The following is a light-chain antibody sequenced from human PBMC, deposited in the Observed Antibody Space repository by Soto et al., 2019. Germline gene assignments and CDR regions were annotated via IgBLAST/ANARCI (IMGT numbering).Light chain of an antibody. V-gene: IGLV2-14*01. CDR1: SSDVGGYNY. Sequence: QSALTQPASVSGSPGQSITISCTGTSSDVGGYNYVSWFQQHPGKAPKLLICEVSNRPSGVSIRFSGSKSGNTASLTISGLQAEDEADYYCSSYTSSGTLYVFGTGTKLTVL. CDR3: SSYTSSGTLYV. J-gene: IGLJ1*01. CDR2: EVS.